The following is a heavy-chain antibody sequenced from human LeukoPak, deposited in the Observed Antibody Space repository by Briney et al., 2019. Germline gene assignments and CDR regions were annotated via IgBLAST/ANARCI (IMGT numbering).Heavy chain of an antibody. CDR1: GFTFSSYA. D-gene: IGHD4-17*01. CDR2: ISGSGGST. J-gene: IGHJ4*02. Sequence: GGSLRLSCAASGFTFSSYAMSWVRQAPGKGLEWVSAISGSGGSTYYADSVKGRFTISRDNSKNTLYLQMNSLRAEDTAVYYCAKDDPETMTTVTTLGYWGQGTLVTVSS. V-gene: IGHV3-23*01. CDR3: AKDDPETMTTVTTLGY.